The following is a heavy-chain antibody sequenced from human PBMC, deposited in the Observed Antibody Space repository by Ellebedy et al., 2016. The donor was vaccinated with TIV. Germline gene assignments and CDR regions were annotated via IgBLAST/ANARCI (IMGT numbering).Heavy chain of an antibody. J-gene: IGHJ4*02. CDR2: ISPGGSST. V-gene: IGHV3-23*01. Sequence: GESLKISCTSSGFTFSSFAMHWVRQAPGKGLEWLSVISPGGSSTYTADSVKGRFTITRDNSKNTLFLQMNRLRAEDTAVYYCAKGSSSGFNYDRVGFQYWGQGTLVTVSS. D-gene: IGHD3-10*02. CDR3: AKGSSSGFNYDRVGFQY. CDR1: GFTFSSFA.